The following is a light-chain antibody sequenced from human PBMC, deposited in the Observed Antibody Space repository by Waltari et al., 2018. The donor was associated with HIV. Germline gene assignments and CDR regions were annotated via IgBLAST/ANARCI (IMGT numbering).Light chain of an antibody. CDR2: EVS. CDR3: CSYASTTDTYVV. J-gene: IGLJ2*01. Sequence: QSALTQPASVSGSPGQSITISCTGTSSDVWSYNLVSWYQQHPGKAPKLIIYEVSNRPSGVSIRFSGSKSGSTASLTISGLQPEDEADYCCCSYASTTDTYVVFGGGTKLTVL. V-gene: IGLV2-23*02. CDR1: SSDVWSYNL.